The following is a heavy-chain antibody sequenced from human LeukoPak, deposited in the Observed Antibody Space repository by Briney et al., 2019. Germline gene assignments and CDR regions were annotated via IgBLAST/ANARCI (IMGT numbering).Heavy chain of an antibody. CDR3: AREYGGKFDY. D-gene: IGHD4-23*01. J-gene: IGHJ4*02. V-gene: IGHV4-59*01. Sequence: SETLSLTCTVSSGSISSYYWRWIRQPPGKGLEWIGYIYYRGSTNYNPSLKSRVTISVDTSKNQFSLKLSSVTAADTAVYYCAREYGGKFDYWGQGILVTVSS. CDR1: SGSISSYY. CDR2: IYYRGST.